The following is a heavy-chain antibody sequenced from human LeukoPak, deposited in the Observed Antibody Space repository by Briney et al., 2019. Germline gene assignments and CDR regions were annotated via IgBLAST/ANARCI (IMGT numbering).Heavy chain of an antibody. J-gene: IGHJ5*02. V-gene: IGHV4-34*01. CDR3: ARGPWGYCSSTSCYHNWFDP. CDR1: GGSFSGYY. Sequence: SETLSLTCAVYGGSFSGYYWSSIRQPPRKGLGWIGEINHSGSTNYNPSLKSPVSLSLDTSKNQFSLKLSSVTAADTAVYYCARGPWGYCSSTSCYHNWFDPWGQGTLVTVSS. D-gene: IGHD2-2*01. CDR2: INHSGST.